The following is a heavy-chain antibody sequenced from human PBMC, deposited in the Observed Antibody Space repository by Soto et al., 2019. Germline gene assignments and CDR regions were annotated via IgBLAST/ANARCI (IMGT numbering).Heavy chain of an antibody. J-gene: IGHJ4*02. D-gene: IGHD4-17*01. Sequence: SETLSLTCTVSGAYISDGGYSWSWIRQPPGKGLEWIGYIYHSGSTYYNPSLKSRVTISVDRSKNQFSLKLSSVTAAGTAVYYCARVTTVTTRCFDHWGQGTLVTVSS. CDR3: ARVTTVTTRCFDH. CDR1: GAYISDGGYS. V-gene: IGHV4-30-2*01. CDR2: IYHSGST.